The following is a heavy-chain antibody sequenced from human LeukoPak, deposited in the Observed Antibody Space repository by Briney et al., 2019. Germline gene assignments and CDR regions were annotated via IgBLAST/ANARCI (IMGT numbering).Heavy chain of an antibody. D-gene: IGHD5-18*01. CDR3: GKTTAGYSSGQKPAWPVDY. CDR2: IFGSGGSP. V-gene: IGHV3-23*01. CDR1: GYTFGSFA. Sequence: GGSLRLSCEASGYTFGSFAMYWVRQAPGKGLEWIAGIFGSGGSPHYADSVKGRFTISRDNSKNTLYLQINSLRAEDTAVYYCGKTTAGYSSGQKPAWPVDYWGQGTLVTVSS. J-gene: IGHJ4*02.